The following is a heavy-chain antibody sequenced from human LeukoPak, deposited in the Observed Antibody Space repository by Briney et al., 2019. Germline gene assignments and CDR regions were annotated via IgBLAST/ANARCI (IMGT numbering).Heavy chain of an antibody. CDR2: IYWDDDK. CDR1: GFSLSTNGVG. D-gene: IGHD4-17*01. J-gene: IGHJ4*02. V-gene: IGHV2-5*02. Sequence: SGPTLVNPTQTLTLTCTFSGFSLSTNGVGVGWIRQPPGKALEFLVFIYWDDDKRYSPSLKSRLTISKDTSKNQVVLTMTNMDPVDTATYYCAHRNLRTPLLDYWGQGTLVTVSS. CDR3: AHRNLRTPLLDY.